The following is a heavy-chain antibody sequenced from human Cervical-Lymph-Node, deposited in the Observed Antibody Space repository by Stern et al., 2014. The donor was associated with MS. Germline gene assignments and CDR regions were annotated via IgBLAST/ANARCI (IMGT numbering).Heavy chain of an antibody. CDR1: GGSISSSSYY. D-gene: IGHD1-26*01. Sequence: QLQLQESGPGLVKPSETLSLTCTVSGGSISSSSYYWGWIRQPPGKGLEWIGSIYYSGSTYYNPSLKSRVTISEDTSKTQFPRKLSSVTAADTAVYYCARSGGSYLFDYWGQGTLVTVSS. V-gene: IGHV4-39*01. J-gene: IGHJ4*02. CDR3: ARSGGSYLFDY. CDR2: IYYSGST.